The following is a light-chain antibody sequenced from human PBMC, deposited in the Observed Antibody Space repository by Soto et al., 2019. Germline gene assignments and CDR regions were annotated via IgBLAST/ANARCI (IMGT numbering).Light chain of an antibody. J-gene: IGKJ1*01. CDR3: QQSYRTPWT. V-gene: IGKV1-39*01. Sequence: DIQMTQSPSSLSASVGDRVTITCGASQSISTYLNWYQQKPGKAPKFLIYAASSLQSGVPLRFSGSASGTDFTLTISSLQPEDFATYYCQQSYRTPWTFGQGTKVDIK. CDR2: AAS. CDR1: QSISTY.